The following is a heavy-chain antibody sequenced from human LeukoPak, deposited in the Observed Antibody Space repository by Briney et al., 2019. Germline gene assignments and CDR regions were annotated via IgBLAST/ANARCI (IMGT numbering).Heavy chain of an antibody. D-gene: IGHD3-22*01. CDR1: GGSFSGYY. Sequence: PSETLSLTCAVYGGSFSGYYWSWIRQPPGKGLEWIGEINHSGSTNYNPSLKSRVTISVDTSKNQLTLKLSSVTAADTAVYYCAREWLRFDPWGQGTLATVSS. V-gene: IGHV4-34*01. CDR3: AREWLRFDP. CDR2: INHSGST. J-gene: IGHJ5*02.